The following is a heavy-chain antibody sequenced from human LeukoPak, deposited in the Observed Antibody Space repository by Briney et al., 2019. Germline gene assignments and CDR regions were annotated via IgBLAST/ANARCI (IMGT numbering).Heavy chain of an antibody. J-gene: IGHJ4*02. CDR3: AKPWWLGPGGGYYFDY. CDR2: ISGSGGST. D-gene: IGHD6-19*01. CDR1: GFTFSSYA. Sequence: GGSLRLSCAASGFTFSSYALSWVRQAPGKGLEWVSTISGSGGSTYYADSVKGRFTISRDNSKNTLYLQMNSLRAEDTAVYYCAKPWWLGPGGGYYFDYWGQGTLVTVSS. V-gene: IGHV3-23*01.